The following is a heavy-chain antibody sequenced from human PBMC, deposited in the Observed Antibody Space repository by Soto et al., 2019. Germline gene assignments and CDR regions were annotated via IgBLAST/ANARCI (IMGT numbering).Heavy chain of an antibody. CDR1: GGSFSGYY. CDR2: INHSGST. V-gene: IGHV4-34*01. Sequence: NPSETLSLTCAVYGGSFSGYYWSWIRQPPGKGLEWIGEINHSGSTNYNPSLKSRVTISVDTSKNQFSLKLSSVTAADTAVYYCARTRSIYGSGSHPYYNYYYGMDVWGQGTTVT. D-gene: IGHD3-10*01. CDR3: ARTRSIYGSGSHPYYNYYYGMDV. J-gene: IGHJ6*02.